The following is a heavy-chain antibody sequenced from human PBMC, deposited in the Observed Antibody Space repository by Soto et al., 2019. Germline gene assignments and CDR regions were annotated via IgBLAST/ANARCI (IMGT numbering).Heavy chain of an antibody. CDR3: ARDLNSGGWSTDYYGMDV. V-gene: IGHV1-58*02. J-gene: IGHJ6*02. CDR1: GFTFTSSA. D-gene: IGHD6-19*01. Sequence: SVKVSCKASGFTFTSSAMQWVRQARGQRLEWMGWIVVGSGNTNYAQKFQERVTMTRDTSTSTVYMELSSLRSEDTAVYYCARDLNSGGWSTDYYGMDVWGQGTTVTVSS. CDR2: IVVGSGNT.